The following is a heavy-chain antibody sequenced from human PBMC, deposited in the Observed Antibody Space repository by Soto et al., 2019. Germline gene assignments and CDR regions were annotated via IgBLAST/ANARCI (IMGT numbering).Heavy chain of an antibody. J-gene: IGHJ4*02. D-gene: IGHD2-21*02. Sequence: PSETLSLTCAFSGGSISSGGYSWSWIRQPPGKGLEWIGYIYDSGSTYYNPSLKSRVTISLDRSKNQFSQKLNSVTAADTAVYYCARAPGDKFDYWGQGTLVT. CDR1: GGSISSGGYS. CDR2: IYDSGST. V-gene: IGHV4-30-2*01. CDR3: ARAPGDKFDY.